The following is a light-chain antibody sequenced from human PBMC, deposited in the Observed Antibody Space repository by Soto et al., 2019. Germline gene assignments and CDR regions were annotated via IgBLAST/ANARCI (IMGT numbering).Light chain of an antibody. Sequence: QSALTQPASVSGSPGQSTTISCTGTSSDVGGYNYVSWYQQHPGKAPKLMIYDVSNRPSGVSNRFSGSKSGNTASLTISGLQAEDEADYYCCSYTSSSTTTYVFGTGTNVTVL. J-gene: IGLJ1*01. V-gene: IGLV2-14*01. CDR2: DVS. CDR1: SSDVGGYNY. CDR3: CSYTSSSTTTYV.